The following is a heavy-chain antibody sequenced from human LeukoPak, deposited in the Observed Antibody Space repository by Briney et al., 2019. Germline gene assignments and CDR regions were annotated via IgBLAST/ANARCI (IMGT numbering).Heavy chain of an antibody. J-gene: IGHJ4*02. D-gene: IGHD3-9*01. V-gene: IGHV3-7*01. CDR3: ATFDNPFGY. CDR1: GFTFSSYW. CDR2: IKQDGSEK. Sequence: GGSLRLSCAASGFTFSSYWMSWVRQAPGKGLEWVANIKQDGSEKYYVDSVEGRFTISRDNAKKSLYLQMNSLRADDTAVYYCATFDNPFGYWGQGTLVTVSS.